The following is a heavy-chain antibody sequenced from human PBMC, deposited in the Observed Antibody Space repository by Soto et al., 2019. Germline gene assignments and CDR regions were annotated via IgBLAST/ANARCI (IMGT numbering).Heavy chain of an antibody. CDR2: IGGSDGAT. V-gene: IGHV3-23*01. Sequence: HPGGSMRICCILSGFTFSNYAMTWLRKPPGKGLGGVSTIGGSDGATYIADSVKGRFTISRDNSKTTLYLQMTSLRAEDTSVYYCAKDFGDIPQDFDSWGQGTLVTVSS. CDR3: AKDFGDIPQDFDS. J-gene: IGHJ4*02. D-gene: IGHD3-3*01. CDR1: GFTFSNYA.